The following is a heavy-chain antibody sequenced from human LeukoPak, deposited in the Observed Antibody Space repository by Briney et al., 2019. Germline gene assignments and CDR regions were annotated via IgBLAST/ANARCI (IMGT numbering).Heavy chain of an antibody. CDR3: ARDYAYNSLDV. J-gene: IGHJ6*04. V-gene: IGHV3-21*01. Sequence: GGSLRLSRAVSGFTSRSYSMNWVRQAPGKGLEWVSSISSSSSYIYYGCSMKGGFTITRDNAKNSLYLQMNSLRAEDAAVYFCARDYAYNSLDVWGKGTTVTVSS. D-gene: IGHD5-24*01. CDR1: GFTSRSYS. CDR2: ISSSSSYI.